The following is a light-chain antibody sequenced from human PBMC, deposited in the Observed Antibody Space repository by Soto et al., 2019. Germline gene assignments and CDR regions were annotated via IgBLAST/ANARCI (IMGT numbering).Light chain of an antibody. CDR2: DAS. J-gene: IGKJ4*01. CDR1: QSVRTF. CDR3: QQRSNWPPKLT. Sequence: EIVLRQSPATLPLSPGETATLSCRASQSVRTFLAWYQQKPGQAPRLLIYDASNRATGIPARFSGSGSGTDFTLTISSLEPEDFAVYYCQQRSNWPPKLTFGGGTKVDI. V-gene: IGKV3-11*01.